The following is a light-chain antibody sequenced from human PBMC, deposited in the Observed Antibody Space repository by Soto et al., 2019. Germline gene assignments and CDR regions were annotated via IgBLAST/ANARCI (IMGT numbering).Light chain of an antibody. CDR2: AAS. J-gene: IGKJ3*01. CDR1: QIIRNH. Sequence: DIQMTQSPSSLSAAVGDRVTITCRASQIIRNHLNWYQHTTGKAPRVLIYAASTLQGGVPSRFSGSGSGTDFTLTINSLQPEDFATYFCQQSLSVPFTFGPGTKV. CDR3: QQSLSVPFT. V-gene: IGKV1-39*01.